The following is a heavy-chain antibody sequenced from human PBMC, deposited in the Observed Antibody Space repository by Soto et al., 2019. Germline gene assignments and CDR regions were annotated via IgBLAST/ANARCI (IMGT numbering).Heavy chain of an antibody. CDR3: TRVRDSNDY. V-gene: IGHV3-48*03. Sequence: SLGLSSVVAGLTVCIYEMAGVRQAPGKGLEWVSNIRSSGRSINYADSVKGRFTISRDSAKNSLYLQMNSLRAEDKAVYYCTRVRDSNDYWGQGTLVTVSS. CDR1: GLTVCIYE. CDR2: IRSSGRSI. D-gene: IGHD3-22*01. J-gene: IGHJ4*02.